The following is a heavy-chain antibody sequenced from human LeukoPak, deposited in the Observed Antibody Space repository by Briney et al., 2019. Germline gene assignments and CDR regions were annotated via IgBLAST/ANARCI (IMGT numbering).Heavy chain of an antibody. CDR2: IWYDGSNK. CDR3: ARERSTVAPPHPFDY. J-gene: IGHJ4*02. CDR1: GFTFSSYG. V-gene: IGHV3-33*01. D-gene: IGHD4-23*01. Sequence: GGSLRLSCAASGFTFSSYGMHWVRQAPGKGLEWVAVIWYDGSNKYYADSVKGRFTISRDNSKNTLYLQMNGLRAEDTAVYYCARERSTVAPPHPFDYWGQGTLVTVSS.